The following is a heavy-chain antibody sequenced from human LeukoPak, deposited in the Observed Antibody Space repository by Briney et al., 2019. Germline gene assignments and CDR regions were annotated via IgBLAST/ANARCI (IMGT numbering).Heavy chain of an antibody. Sequence: PGRSLRLSCAASGFTFSSYGMHWVRQAPGKGLEWVAVISYDGSNKYYADSVKGRFTISRDNSKNTPYLQMNSLRAEDTAVYYCAKGSEYYYDSSGYYDPLLDYGMDVWGQGTTVTVSS. J-gene: IGHJ6*02. CDR3: AKGSEYYYDSSGYYDPLLDYGMDV. D-gene: IGHD3-22*01. CDR2: ISYDGSNK. CDR1: GFTFSSYG. V-gene: IGHV3-30*18.